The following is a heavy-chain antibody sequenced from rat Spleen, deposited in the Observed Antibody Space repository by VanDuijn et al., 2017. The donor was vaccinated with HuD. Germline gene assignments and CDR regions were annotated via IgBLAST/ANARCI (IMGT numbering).Heavy chain of an antibody. V-gene: IGHV5-25*01. CDR3: TTGVY. Sequence: EVQLVESGGGLMQPGRSMKLSCAASGFTFSNFYMAWVRQAPTKGLEWVASISNGGGSTHYRDSVRGRFTISRDNAKSTLYLQMDSLRSEDTATYYCTTGVYWGQGVVVTVSS. CDR1: GFTFSNFY. J-gene: IGHJ2*01. D-gene: IGHD4-3*01. CDR2: ISNGGGST.